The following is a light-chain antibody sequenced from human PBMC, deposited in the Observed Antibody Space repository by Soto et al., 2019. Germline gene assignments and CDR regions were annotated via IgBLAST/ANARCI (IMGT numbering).Light chain of an antibody. CDR2: DVT. J-gene: IGLJ1*01. Sequence: SALAQPASVSGSPGHSITISCTGTSSDVGGYNYVSWYQHHPGKAPKLIIYDVTNRPSGVSNPFSGSKSGNTASLTISGLQPEDEADYYCSSYTTSNTRQIVFGTGTKVTVL. CDR1: SSDVGGYNY. V-gene: IGLV2-14*03. CDR3: SSYTTSNTRQIV.